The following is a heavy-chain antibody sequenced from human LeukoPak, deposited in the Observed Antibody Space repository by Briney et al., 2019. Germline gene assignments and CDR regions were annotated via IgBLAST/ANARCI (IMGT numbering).Heavy chain of an antibody. CDR3: ASNRYSGYDRFDY. D-gene: IGHD5-12*01. CDR1: GFTVSSNY. Sequence: GGSLRLSCAASGFTVSSNYMSWVRQAPGKGLEWVSVIYSGGSTYYADSVKGRFTISRDSSKNTLYLQMNSLRAEDTAVYYCASNRYSGYDRFDYWGQGTLVTVSS. V-gene: IGHV3-53*01. J-gene: IGHJ4*02. CDR2: IYSGGST.